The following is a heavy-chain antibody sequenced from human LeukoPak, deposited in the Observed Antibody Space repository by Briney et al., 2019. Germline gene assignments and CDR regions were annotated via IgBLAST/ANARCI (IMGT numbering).Heavy chain of an antibody. Sequence: PMASVKVSCKASGYTFTSYAMHWVRKAPGQRLEWMGWINAGNGNTKYSQKFQGRVTITRDTSASTAYMELSSLRSEDTAVYYCARGGSGGPYYYYYGMDVWGQGTTVTVSS. J-gene: IGHJ6*02. CDR3: ARGGSGGPYYYYYGMDV. V-gene: IGHV1-3*01. CDR2: INAGNGNT. D-gene: IGHD6-19*01. CDR1: GYTFTSYA.